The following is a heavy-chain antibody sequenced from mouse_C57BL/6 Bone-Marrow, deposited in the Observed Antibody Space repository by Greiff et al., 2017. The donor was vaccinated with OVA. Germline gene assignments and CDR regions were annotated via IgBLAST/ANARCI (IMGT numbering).Heavy chain of an antibody. D-gene: IGHD1-1*01. V-gene: IGHV1-50*01. CDR2: IDPSDSYT. J-gene: IGHJ2*01. CDR3: AKVVH. Sequence: VKLQQPGAELVKPGASVKLSCKASGYTFTSYWMQWVKQRPGQGLEWIGEIDPSDSYTNYNQKFKGKATLTVDTSSSTAYMQLSSLTSEDSAVYYCAKVVHWGQGTTLTVSS. CDR1: GYTFTSYW.